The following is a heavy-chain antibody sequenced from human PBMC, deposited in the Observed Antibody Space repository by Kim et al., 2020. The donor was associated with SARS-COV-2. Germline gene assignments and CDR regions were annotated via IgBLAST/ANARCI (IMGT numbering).Heavy chain of an antibody. CDR3: ARESGGSSGWRY. J-gene: IGHJ4*02. CDR2: IKQDGSEK. CDR1: GFTFSSYW. D-gene: IGHD6-19*01. Sequence: GGSLRLSCAAASGFTFSSYWMSWVRQAPGKGLEWVANIKQDGSEKYYVDSVKGRFTISRDNANNSLSLQMNSLRAEDTAVYYCARESGGSSGWRYWGQGTLVTVSS. V-gene: IGHV3-7*01.